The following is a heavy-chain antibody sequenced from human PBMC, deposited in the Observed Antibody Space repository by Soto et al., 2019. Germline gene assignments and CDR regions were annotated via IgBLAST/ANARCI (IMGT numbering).Heavy chain of an antibody. V-gene: IGHV4-61*01. Sequence: PSETLSLTCTISGGSVSSGSYYWSWIRQPPGKGLEWIGYIYYSGSTNYNPSLKSRVTISVDTSKNQFSLKLSSVTAADTAVYYCASSNYDFWSGYYHNWFDPWGQGTLVTVSS. J-gene: IGHJ5*02. D-gene: IGHD3-3*01. CDR3: ASSNYDFWSGYYHNWFDP. CDR1: GGSVSSGSYY. CDR2: IYYSGST.